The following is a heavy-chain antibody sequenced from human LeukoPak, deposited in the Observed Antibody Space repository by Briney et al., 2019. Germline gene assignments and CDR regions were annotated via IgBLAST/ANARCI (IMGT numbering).Heavy chain of an antibody. D-gene: IGHD3-22*01. CDR1: GDSISNYY. CDR2: IHTSGST. CDR3: ARGYYDTSAYSNPFDF. V-gene: IGHV4-4*09. Sequence: SETLSLTCTVSGDSISNYYWSWIRQTPGKGLEWIGYIHTSGSTYYNPSLNSLITISVATSKNQFSLKLSSVTAADTAVYYCARGYYDTSAYSNPFDFWGQGTLVTVSS. J-gene: IGHJ4*02.